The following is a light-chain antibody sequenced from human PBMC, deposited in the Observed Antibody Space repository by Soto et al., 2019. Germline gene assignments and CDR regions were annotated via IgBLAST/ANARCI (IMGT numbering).Light chain of an antibody. CDR1: QSISSS. CDR2: GAS. J-gene: IGKJ1*01. V-gene: IGKV3-15*01. Sequence: EIVMTQSPATLSVSPGEGLTLSCRASQSISSSLAWYQQKAGQAPRLLIYGASTRATDIAATFTGSGSGTEFTLTISSLQSEDFAVYYCQQYSNWPWTFGQGTKVEIK. CDR3: QQYSNWPWT.